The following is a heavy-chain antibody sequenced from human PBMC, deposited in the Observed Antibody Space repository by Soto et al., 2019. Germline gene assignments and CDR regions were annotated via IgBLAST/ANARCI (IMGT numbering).Heavy chain of an antibody. J-gene: IGHJ6*02. CDR2: IYYSGST. CDR3: ARGGYYFSYGMDV. V-gene: IGHV4-31*03. CDR1: GGSISSGGYY. Sequence: QVQLQESGPGLVKPSQTLSLTCTVSGGSISSGGYYWSWIRQHPGKGLEWIGYIYYSGSTYCNPSLKSRVTIAMDTSKNQFSLKLGSVTAADTAVYYCARGGYYFSYGMDVWGQGTTVTVSS.